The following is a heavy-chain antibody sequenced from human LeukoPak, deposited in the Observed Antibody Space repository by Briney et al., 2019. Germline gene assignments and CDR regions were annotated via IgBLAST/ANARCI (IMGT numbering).Heavy chain of an antibody. CDR2: ISYDGSNK. J-gene: IGHJ4*02. CDR3: AKERGPYDSSGYNDY. D-gene: IGHD3-22*01. V-gene: IGHV3-30*18. CDR1: GFTFSSYW. Sequence: GGSLRLSCAASGFTFSSYWMSWVRQAPGKGLEWVAVISYDGSNKYYADSVKGRFTISRDNSKNTLYLQMNSLRAEDTAVYYCAKERGPYDSSGYNDYWGQGTLVTVSS.